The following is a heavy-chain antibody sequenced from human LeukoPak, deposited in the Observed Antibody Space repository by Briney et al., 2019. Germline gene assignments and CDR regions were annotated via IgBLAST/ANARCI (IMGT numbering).Heavy chain of an antibody. CDR3: ARATQYYDSSGRIDY. V-gene: IGHV3-21*01. Sequence: PGGSLRLSCAASGFTFSSYSMNWVRQAPGTGLEWVSSISSSSSYIYYADSVKGRFTISRDNAKNSLYLQMNSLRAEDTAVYYCARATQYYDSSGRIDYWGQGTLVTVSS. D-gene: IGHD3-22*01. CDR1: GFTFSSYS. CDR2: ISSSSSYI. J-gene: IGHJ4*02.